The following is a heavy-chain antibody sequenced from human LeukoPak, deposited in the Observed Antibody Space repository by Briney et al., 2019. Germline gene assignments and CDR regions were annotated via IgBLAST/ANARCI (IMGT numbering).Heavy chain of an antibody. Sequence: GSLRLSCAASGFTFSSYGMHWVRQAPGKGLEWVAFIRYDGSNKYYADSVKGRFTISRDNSKNTLYLQMNSLRAEDTAVYYCARLYIVDPSFDYWGKGTLVTVSS. V-gene: IGHV3-30*02. CDR2: IRYDGSNK. J-gene: IGHJ4*02. CDR3: ARLYIVDPSFDY. D-gene: IGHD3-16*02. CDR1: GFTFSSYG.